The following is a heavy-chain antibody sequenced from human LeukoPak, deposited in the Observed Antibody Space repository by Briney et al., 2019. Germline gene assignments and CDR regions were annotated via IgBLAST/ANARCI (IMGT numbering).Heavy chain of an antibody. V-gene: IGHV3-9*01. CDR3: AKDNSGLDY. Sequence: GGSLRLSCAASGFTFDDYAMHWVRQAPGKGLEWVSGISWNSGSIGYADSVKGRFTISRDNARNSLYLQMNSLRAEDTALYYCAKDNSGLDYWGQGTLVTVSS. J-gene: IGHJ4*02. CDR1: GFTFDDYA. CDR2: ISWNSGSI.